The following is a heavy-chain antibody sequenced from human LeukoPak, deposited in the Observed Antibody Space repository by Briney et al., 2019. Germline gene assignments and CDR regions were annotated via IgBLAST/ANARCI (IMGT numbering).Heavy chain of an antibody. J-gene: IGHJ6*02. CDR2: IYPGDSDT. V-gene: IGHV5-51*01. CDR3: AKSYCGGDCVYYYYYYGMDV. CDR1: GYSFTSYW. D-gene: IGHD2-21*02. Sequence: GESLKISCKGSGYSFTSYWIGWVRQMPGKGLEWMGIIYPGDSDTRYSPSFQGQVTISADKSISTAYLQWSSLKASDTAMYYCAKSYCGGDCVYYYYYYGMDVWGQGTTVTVSS.